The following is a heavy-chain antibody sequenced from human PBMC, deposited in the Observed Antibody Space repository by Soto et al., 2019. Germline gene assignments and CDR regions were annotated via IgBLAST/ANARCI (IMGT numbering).Heavy chain of an antibody. Sequence: QVQLLQSGAEVKKPGASVIISCKASGYSFTFYYIYWVRQAPGQGLEWIGKINPDGGATTYAQTFQGRVAITSDVSTGTVYLELSRLTSDDTAVYFCARGRRHTFWGQGTLVPVSS. V-gene: IGHV1-46*01. CDR3: ARGRRHTF. D-gene: IGHD2-2*02. CDR1: GYSFTFYY. CDR2: INPDGGAT. J-gene: IGHJ4*02.